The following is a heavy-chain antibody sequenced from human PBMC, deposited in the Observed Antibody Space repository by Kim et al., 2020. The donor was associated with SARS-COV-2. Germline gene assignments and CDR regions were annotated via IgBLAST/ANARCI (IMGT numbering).Heavy chain of an antibody. D-gene: IGHD6-13*01. CDR3: AKAVISARSASDY. CDR2: INSSGGST. V-gene: IGHV3-23*01. Sequence: GGSLRLSCAASGFTFSSNSMSWVRQAPGKGLEWVSAINSSGGSTYYADSVKGRFTISRDNSKNTLYLQMNSLRAEDTAVYYCAKAVISARSASDYWGQGTLVTVSS. CDR1: GFTFSSNS. J-gene: IGHJ4*02.